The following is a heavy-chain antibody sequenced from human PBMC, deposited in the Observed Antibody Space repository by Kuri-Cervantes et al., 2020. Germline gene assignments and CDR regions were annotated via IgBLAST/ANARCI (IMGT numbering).Heavy chain of an antibody. Sequence: ASVKVSCKASGYTFTSYDINWVRQATGQGLEWMGWMNPNSGNTGYAQKFQGRVTMTTDTSTSTAYMELRSLRSDDTAVYYCARAKKVRGVTADYWGQGTLVTVSS. D-gene: IGHD3-10*01. CDR3: ARAKKVRGVTADY. CDR2: MNPNSGNT. V-gene: IGHV1-8*01. J-gene: IGHJ4*02. CDR1: GYTFTSYD.